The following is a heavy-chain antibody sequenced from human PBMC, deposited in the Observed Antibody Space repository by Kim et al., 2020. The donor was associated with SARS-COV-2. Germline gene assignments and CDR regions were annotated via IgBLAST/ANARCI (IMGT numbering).Heavy chain of an antibody. D-gene: IGHD5-18*01. J-gene: IGHJ5*02. CDR1: GGSISSSSYY. Sequence: SETLSLTCTVSGGSISSSSYYWGWIRQPPGKGLEWIGSIYYSGSTYYNPSLKSRVTISVDTSKNQFSLKLSSVTAADTAVYYCARLRDLQRGYRFNWFDPWGQGTLVTVSS. CDR2: IYYSGST. V-gene: IGHV4-39*01. CDR3: ARLRDLQRGYRFNWFDP.